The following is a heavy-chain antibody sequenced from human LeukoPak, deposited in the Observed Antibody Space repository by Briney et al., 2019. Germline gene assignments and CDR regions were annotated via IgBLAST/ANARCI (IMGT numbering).Heavy chain of an antibody. CDR2: IWYDGSNK. V-gene: IGHV3-33*01. D-gene: IGHD5-18*01. CDR3: ARAAVDTVMVTY. CDR1: GFTFSSYG. Sequence: GGSVRLSCAAPGFTFSSYGMHWVRQAPGKGLEWVAVIWYDGSNKYYADSVKGRFTISRDNSKNTLYVQMNSLRDEDTVVYYCARAAVDTVMVTYWGQGTLVSVSS. J-gene: IGHJ4*02.